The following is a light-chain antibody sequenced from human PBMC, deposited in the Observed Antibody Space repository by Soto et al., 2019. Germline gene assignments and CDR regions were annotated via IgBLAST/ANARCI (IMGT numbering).Light chain of an antibody. Sequence: EIVMTQSPATLSVSPGERATLSCRASQSFSTNLAWYQQKPGQAPSLLIYGASTRATGGPAGFSGSGSGTEFTLTISSLQSEDFAVYYCQQYNDWPHTFGQGNKLEIK. CDR1: QSFSTN. V-gene: IGKV3-15*01. J-gene: IGKJ2*01. CDR3: QQYNDWPHT. CDR2: GAS.